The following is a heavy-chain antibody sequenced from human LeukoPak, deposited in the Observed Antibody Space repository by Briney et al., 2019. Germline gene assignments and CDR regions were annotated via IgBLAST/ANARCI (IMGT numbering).Heavy chain of an antibody. CDR2: FDPGDGET. CDR1: GYTLTELS. Sequence: ASVKVSCKVSGYTLTELSTHWVRQAPGKGLEWMGGFDPGDGETIYAQKFQGRVTMTEDTSTDTAYMELSSLRSEDTAVYYCATAGDPYYDSSGSTSYDYWGQGTLVTVSS. D-gene: IGHD3-22*01. V-gene: IGHV1-24*01. J-gene: IGHJ4*02. CDR3: ATAGDPYYDSSGSTSYDY.